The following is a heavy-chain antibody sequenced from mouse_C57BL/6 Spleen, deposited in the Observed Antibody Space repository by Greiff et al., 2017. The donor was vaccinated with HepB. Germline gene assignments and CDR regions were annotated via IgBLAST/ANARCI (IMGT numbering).Heavy chain of an antibody. V-gene: IGHV1-64*01. Sequence: QVQLQQPGAELVKPGASVKLSCKASGYTFTSYWMHWVKQRPGQGLEWIGMIHPNSGSTNYNEKFKSKATLTVDKSSSTAYMQLSSLTSEDSAVYYCARTYYDYDVYYAMDYWGQGTSVTVSS. D-gene: IGHD2-4*01. CDR2: IHPNSGST. CDR3: ARTYYDYDVYYAMDY. J-gene: IGHJ4*01. CDR1: GYTFTSYW.